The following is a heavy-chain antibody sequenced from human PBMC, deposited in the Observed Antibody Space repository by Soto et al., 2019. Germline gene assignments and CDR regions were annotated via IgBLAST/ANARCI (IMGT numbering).Heavy chain of an antibody. Sequence: SETLSLTCAVSGGSFTSNNWLTWVRQPPGQGLEWIGEIYRTGSTNYNPSLKSRVTISLDKSENQFSLKVTSLTAAGTAVYYCASRDPGTSVDYWGQGTLVTVSS. CDR2: IYRTGST. D-gene: IGHD1-7*01. J-gene: IGHJ4*02. CDR1: GGSFTSNNW. V-gene: IGHV4-4*02. CDR3: ASRDPGTSVDY.